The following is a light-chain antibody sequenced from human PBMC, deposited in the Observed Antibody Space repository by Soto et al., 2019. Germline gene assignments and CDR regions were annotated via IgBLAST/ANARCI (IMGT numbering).Light chain of an antibody. CDR1: QSVSTN. CDR2: GAS. CDR3: QHHGDLIG. V-gene: IGKV3-15*01. J-gene: IGKJ4*01. Sequence: EIVMTQSPATLSVSPGERATLSCRASQSVSTNLAWYQQNPGQAPRLLISGASTRATGIPARFSGSGSGTDFTLTISRLEPEDFAVYYCQHHGDLIGFGGGAKVDI.